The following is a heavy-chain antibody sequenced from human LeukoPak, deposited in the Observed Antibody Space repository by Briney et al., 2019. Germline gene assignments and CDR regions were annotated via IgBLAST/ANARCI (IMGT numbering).Heavy chain of an antibody. CDR3: ARDRMAQGWFDP. CDR1: GFTFSSYE. J-gene: IGHJ5*02. D-gene: IGHD5-24*01. Sequence: GGSLRLSCAASGFTFSSYEVNWVRQAPGKGLEWVSYISSSGSTIYYADSVKGRFTISRDNAKNSLYLQVNSLRAEDTAVYYCARDRMAQGWFDPWGQGTLVTVSS. V-gene: IGHV3-48*03. CDR2: ISSSGSTI.